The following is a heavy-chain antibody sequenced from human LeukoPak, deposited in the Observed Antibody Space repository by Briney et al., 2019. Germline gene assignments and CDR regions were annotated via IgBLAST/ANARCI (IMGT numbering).Heavy chain of an antibody. CDR3: AKGGHGYIMHFDY. Sequence: GGSLRLSCAASGFTFSSYGMHWVRQAPGKGLEWVAVISYDGSNKYYADSVTGRFTISRDNSKNALYLQMNGLRAGDTAVYYCAKGGHGYIMHFDYWGQGTLVTVSS. D-gene: IGHD5-24*01. J-gene: IGHJ4*02. V-gene: IGHV3-30*18. CDR1: GFTFSSYG. CDR2: ISYDGSNK.